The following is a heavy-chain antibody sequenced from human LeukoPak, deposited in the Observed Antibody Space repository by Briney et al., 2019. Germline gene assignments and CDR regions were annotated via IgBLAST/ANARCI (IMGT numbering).Heavy chain of an antibody. CDR1: GFTFSSYS. Sequence: GGSLRLSCAASGFTFSSYSMNWVRQALGKGLEWVSSISSSSSYIYYADSVKGRFTISRDNAKNSLYLQMNSLRAEDTAVYYCARDLRGYSGYDYPGYYFDYWGQGTLVTVSS. CDR2: ISSSSSYI. V-gene: IGHV3-21*01. J-gene: IGHJ4*02. CDR3: ARDLRGYSGYDYPGYYFDY. D-gene: IGHD5-12*01.